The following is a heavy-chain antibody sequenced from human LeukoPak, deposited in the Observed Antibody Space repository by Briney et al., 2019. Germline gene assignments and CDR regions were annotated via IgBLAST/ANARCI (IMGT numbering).Heavy chain of an antibody. Sequence: SVKVSCKASGGTFSSYAISWVRQAPGQWLEWMGGIIPIFGTANYAQKFQGRVTITADESTSTAYMELSSLRSEDTAVYYCAREDRALDAFDIWGQGTMVTVSS. J-gene: IGHJ3*02. CDR2: IIPIFGTA. CDR1: GGTFSSYA. CDR3: AREDRALDAFDI. V-gene: IGHV1-69*13.